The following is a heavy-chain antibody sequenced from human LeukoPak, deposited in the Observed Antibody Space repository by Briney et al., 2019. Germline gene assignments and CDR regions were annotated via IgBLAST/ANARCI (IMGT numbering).Heavy chain of an antibody. V-gene: IGHV4-39*01. CDR3: ARHDFGHYDFWSGYYIDY. J-gene: IGHJ4*02. CDR2: IYYSGST. CDR1: GGSISSSSYY. D-gene: IGHD3-3*01. Sequence: SETLSLTCTVSGGSISSSSYYWGWIRQPPGQGLEWIGSIYYSGSTYYNPSLKSRVTISVDTSKNQFSLKLSSVTAADTAVYYCARHDFGHYDFWSGYYIDYWGQGTLVTVSS.